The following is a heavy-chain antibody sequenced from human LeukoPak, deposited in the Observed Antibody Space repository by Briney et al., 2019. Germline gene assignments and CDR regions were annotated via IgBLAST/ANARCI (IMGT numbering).Heavy chain of an antibody. CDR3: ARDAIALVRGVFDY. CDR1: GDSISSSNW. V-gene: IGHV4-4*02. Sequence: SETLSLTCAVSGDSISSSNWWSWVRQPPGKGLEWIGEIYHSGSTNYNPSLKSRVTISVDKSENQLSLRLSSVTAADTAVYYCARDAIALVRGVFDYWGQGTLVTVSS. D-gene: IGHD3-10*01. J-gene: IGHJ4*02. CDR2: IYHSGST.